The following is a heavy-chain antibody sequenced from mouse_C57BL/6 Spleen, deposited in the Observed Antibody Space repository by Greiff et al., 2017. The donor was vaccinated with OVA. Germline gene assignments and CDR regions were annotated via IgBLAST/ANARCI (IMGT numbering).Heavy chain of an antibody. CDR2: IYPGDGDT. J-gene: IGHJ2*01. CDR1: GYAFSSSW. CDR3: EGYYYGSRDYFDY. D-gene: IGHD1-1*01. V-gene: IGHV1-82*01. Sequence: VQLQQSGPELVKPGASVKISCKASGYAFSSSWMNWVKQRPGKGLEWIGRIYPGDGDTNYNGKFKGKATLTADKSSSTAYMQLSSLTSEDSAVYFCEGYYYGSRDYFDYWGQGTTLTVSS.